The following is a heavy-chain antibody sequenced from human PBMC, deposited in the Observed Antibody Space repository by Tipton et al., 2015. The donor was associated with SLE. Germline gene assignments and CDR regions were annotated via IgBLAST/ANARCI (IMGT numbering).Heavy chain of an antibody. CDR2: IYYSGTT. J-gene: IGHJ5*02. CDR3: ARGGPSSKWLDP. D-gene: IGHD6-6*01. V-gene: IGHV4-59*01. CDR1: GGSINNDY. Sequence: GLVKPSETLSLTCSVSGGSINNDYWSWIRQPPGKGLEWIGYIYYSGTTNYNSSLKSRVTISVDTSKNQFSLKLNSVTAADTAVYYCARGGPSSKWLDPWGRGTQVTVSS.